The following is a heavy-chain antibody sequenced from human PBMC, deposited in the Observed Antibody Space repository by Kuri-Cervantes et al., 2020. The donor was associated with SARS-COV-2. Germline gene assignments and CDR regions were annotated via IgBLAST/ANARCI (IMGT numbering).Heavy chain of an antibody. CDR3: ARDLAARLDYYYGMDV. Sequence: SVKVSCKASGGTFSSYAISWVRQAPGQGREWMGRIIPILGIANYAQKFQGRVTITADKSTSTAYMELSSLRSEDTAVYYCARDLAARLDYYYGMDVWGQGTTVTVSS. D-gene: IGHD6-6*01. CDR1: GGTFSSYA. J-gene: IGHJ6*02. V-gene: IGHV1-69*04. CDR2: IIPILGIA.